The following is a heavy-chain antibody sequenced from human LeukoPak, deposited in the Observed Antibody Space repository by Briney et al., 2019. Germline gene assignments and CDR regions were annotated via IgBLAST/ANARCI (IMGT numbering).Heavy chain of an antibody. CDR1: IESFSGYY. V-gene: IGHV4-34*01. J-gene: IGHJ4*02. Sequence: SETLSLTCAVYIESFSGYYWTWIRQPPGKGLEWIGEINHSGSTNYNPSLKSRVTISADTSKNQFSLKLSFVTAADTAVYYCARVRGDLSIDYWGQGNLVTVSS. CDR2: INHSGST. D-gene: IGHD2-21*02. CDR3: ARVRGDLSIDY.